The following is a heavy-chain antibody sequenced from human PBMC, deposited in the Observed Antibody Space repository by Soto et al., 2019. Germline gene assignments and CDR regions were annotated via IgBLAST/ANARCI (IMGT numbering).Heavy chain of an antibody. CDR3: TTAGCISTSCLPYDYGMDV. J-gene: IGHJ6*02. Sequence: GGSLRLSCAASAFTFSNAWMSLVRQSPGKGLEWVGRIKSKTACGTADYAAPVKGRFTVARDDSKDTLYLQMNSLKAADTAVYYCTTAGCISTSCLPYDYGMDVWGQGTRVTVSS. V-gene: IGHV3-15*01. D-gene: IGHD2-2*01. CDR2: IKSKTACGTA. CDR1: AFTFSNAW.